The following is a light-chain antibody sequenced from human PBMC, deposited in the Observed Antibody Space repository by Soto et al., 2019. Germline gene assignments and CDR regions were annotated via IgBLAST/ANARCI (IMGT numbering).Light chain of an antibody. V-gene: IGKV3D-20*02. J-gene: IGKJ5*01. CDR1: QSVSRSH. Sequence: EIVLTQSPGTLSLSPGESATLSCRASQSVSRSHLAWYQHKPGQAPRLLIYGASTRATGIPARFSGSGSGTEFTLTISSLQSEDFAVYYCQQRSNWRFGQGTRLENK. CDR3: QQRSNWR. CDR2: GAS.